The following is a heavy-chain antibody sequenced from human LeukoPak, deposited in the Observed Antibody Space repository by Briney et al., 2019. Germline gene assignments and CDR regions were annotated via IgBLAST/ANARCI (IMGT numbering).Heavy chain of an antibody. CDR3: ARTSRDGYNYDY. D-gene: IGHD5-24*01. Sequence: SETLSLTCTVSGGSISSSSYYWGWIRQPPGKGLEWIGSIYYSGSTYYNPSLKSRVTISVDTSKNQFSLKLSSVTAADTAVYYCARTSRDGYNYDYWGQGTLVTVSS. V-gene: IGHV4-39*01. J-gene: IGHJ4*02. CDR2: IYYSGST. CDR1: GGSISSSSYY.